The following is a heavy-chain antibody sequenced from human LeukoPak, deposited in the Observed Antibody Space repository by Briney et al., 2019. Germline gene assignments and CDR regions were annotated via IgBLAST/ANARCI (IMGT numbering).Heavy chain of an antibody. Sequence: GGSLRLSCAASEFSFSVYSMTWVRQAPGKGLEWLSYISGSSSTIYYADSVKGRFTISRDNAINSLYLQMNSLRVEDTAVYYCARDTYSRLDYWGQGTLVTVSS. V-gene: IGHV3-48*01. D-gene: IGHD6-13*01. CDR2: ISGSSSTI. CDR1: EFSFSVYS. J-gene: IGHJ4*02. CDR3: ARDTYSRLDY.